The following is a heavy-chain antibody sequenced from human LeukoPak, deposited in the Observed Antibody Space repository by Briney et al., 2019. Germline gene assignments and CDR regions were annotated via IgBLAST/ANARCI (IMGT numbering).Heavy chain of an antibody. CDR1: GGSFSGYY. CDR2: INHSGST. Sequence: SETLSLTCAVYGGSFSGYYWSWIRQPPGKGLEWIGEINHSGSTNYNPSLKSRVTISVDTSKNQFSLKLSSVTAADTAVYSCARDVGTVVVPAPGGGFAYWGQGTLVTVSS. CDR3: ARDVGTVVVPAPGGGFAY. V-gene: IGHV4-34*01. J-gene: IGHJ4*02. D-gene: IGHD2-2*01.